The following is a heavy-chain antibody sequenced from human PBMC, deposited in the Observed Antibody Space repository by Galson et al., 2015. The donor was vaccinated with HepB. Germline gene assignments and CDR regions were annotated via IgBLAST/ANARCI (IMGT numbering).Heavy chain of an antibody. CDR3: ARDSQQLVRNPLDY. V-gene: IGHV1-18*01. Sequence: SVKVSCKASGYTFTSYGISWVRQAPGQGLEWMGWISAYNGNTNYAQKLQGRVTMTTDTSTSTAYMELRSLRSDDTAVYYCARDSQQLVRNPLDYWGQGTLVTVSS. D-gene: IGHD6-13*01. CDR2: ISAYNGNT. CDR1: GYTFTSYG. J-gene: IGHJ4*02.